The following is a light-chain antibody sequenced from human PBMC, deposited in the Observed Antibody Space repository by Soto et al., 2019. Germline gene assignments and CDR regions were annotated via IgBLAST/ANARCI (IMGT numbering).Light chain of an antibody. CDR2: GAS. Sequence: EIVLTQSPGTLSVSPGERATLSCRAIQSVSSNSLAWYQQKPGQAPRLLIYGASSRATGVPDRFSGSGSGTEFTLTISSLQSEDFAVYYCQQYNNWPPITFGQGTRLEI. CDR3: QQYNNWPPIT. J-gene: IGKJ5*01. CDR1: QSVSSN. V-gene: IGKV3D-15*01.